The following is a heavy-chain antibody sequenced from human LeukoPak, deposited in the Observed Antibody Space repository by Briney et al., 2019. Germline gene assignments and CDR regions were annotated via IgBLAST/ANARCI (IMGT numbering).Heavy chain of an antibody. V-gene: IGHV3-21*01. Sequence: GGSLRLSCAASGFTFSSYSMNWVRQAPGKGLEWVSSISSSSSYIYYEDSVKGRFTISRDNAKNSLYLQMNSLRAEDTAVYYCARGSFDWLLFDYWGQGTLVTVSS. J-gene: IGHJ4*02. D-gene: IGHD3-9*01. CDR3: ARGSFDWLLFDY. CDR1: GFTFSSYS. CDR2: ISSSSSYI.